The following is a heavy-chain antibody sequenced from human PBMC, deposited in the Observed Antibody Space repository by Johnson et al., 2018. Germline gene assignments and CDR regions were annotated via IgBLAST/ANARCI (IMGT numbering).Heavy chain of an antibody. J-gene: IGHJ6*02. CDR3: ARARSWGIQLYYYYYGMDV. CDR1: GFTFSSYG. V-gene: IGHV3-33*01. D-gene: IGHD5-18*01. Sequence: QDQLVQAGGGVVQPGRSMRLTCAASGFTFSSYGMHWVRQAPGKGLEWVAVIWYDGSNKYYADSVKGRFTIPRDNSKNTLYLQMNSLRAEDTAVYYCARARSWGIQLYYYYYGMDVWGQGTTVTVSS. CDR2: IWYDGSNK.